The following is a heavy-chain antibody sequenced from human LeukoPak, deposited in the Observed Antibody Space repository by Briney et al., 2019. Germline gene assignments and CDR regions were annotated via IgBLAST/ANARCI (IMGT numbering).Heavy chain of an antibody. CDR3: ATPDPGDSSSWYYFDY. V-gene: IGHV1-18*01. D-gene: IGHD6-13*01. Sequence: GASVKVSCNASGYTFTSYGISWVRQAPGQGLEWMGWISAYNGNTNYAQKLQGRVTMTTDTSTSTAYMELRSLRSDDTAVYYCATPDPGDSSSWYYFDYWGQGTLVTVSS. J-gene: IGHJ4*02. CDR2: ISAYNGNT. CDR1: GYTFTSYG.